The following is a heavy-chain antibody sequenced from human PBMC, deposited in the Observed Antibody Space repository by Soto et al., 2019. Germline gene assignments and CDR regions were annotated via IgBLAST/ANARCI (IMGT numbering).Heavy chain of an antibody. Sequence: SETLSLTCTVSGGSVSDYYWNWIRQPPGKGLEWIGYIYPSGTTKYSPSLKSRVTILVDTSKNQISLNLTSVTAADTAMYSCARGSRARSAGFDPWGQGTLVTVSS. J-gene: IGHJ5*02. CDR1: GGSVSDYY. CDR2: IYPSGTT. V-gene: IGHV4-59*02. CDR3: ARGSRARSAGFDP.